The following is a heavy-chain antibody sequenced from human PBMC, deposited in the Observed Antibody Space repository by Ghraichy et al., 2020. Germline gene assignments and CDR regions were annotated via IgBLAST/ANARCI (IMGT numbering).Heavy chain of an antibody. Sequence: VKVSCKASGYTFTSYGISWVRQAPGQGLEWMGWISAYNGNTNYAQKLQGRVTMTTDTSTSTAYMELRSLRSDDTAVYYCARGGRYYYDSSGYYPFDYWGQGTLVTVSS. CDR1: GYTFTSYG. CDR3: ARGGRYYYDSSGYYPFDY. J-gene: IGHJ4*02. CDR2: ISAYNGNT. V-gene: IGHV1-18*04. D-gene: IGHD3-22*01.